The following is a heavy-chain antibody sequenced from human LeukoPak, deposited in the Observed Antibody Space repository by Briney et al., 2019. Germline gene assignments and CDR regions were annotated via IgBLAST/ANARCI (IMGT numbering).Heavy chain of an antibody. V-gene: IGHV5-51*01. CDR3: ARRRRSHGNWFDP. Sequence: GAPLQISSKGSGYSFTSYWIGWVRRMPGNGLEWMGIIYPGDSDTRYSPSFQGQVTISADKSISTAYLQWSSLKASDTAMYYCARRRRSHGNWFDPWGQGTLVTVSS. CDR2: IYPGDSDT. J-gene: IGHJ5*02. CDR1: GYSFTSYW.